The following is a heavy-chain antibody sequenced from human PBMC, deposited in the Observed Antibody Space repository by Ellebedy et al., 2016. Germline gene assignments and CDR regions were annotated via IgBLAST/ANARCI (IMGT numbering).Heavy chain of an antibody. V-gene: IGHV4-38-2*02. J-gene: IGHJ4*02. CDR1: GYSINSGYF. Sequence: GSLRLSXTVSGYSINSGYFWGWVRQSPGKGLEWIGSIYHSGSTYYNPSLKSRVTISVDTSKNQFSLKLNSMTAADTALYYCARDIAVAGPTTNQNYFDYWGQGTLVTVSS. CDR2: IYHSGST. CDR3: ARDIAVAGPTTNQNYFDY. D-gene: IGHD6-19*01.